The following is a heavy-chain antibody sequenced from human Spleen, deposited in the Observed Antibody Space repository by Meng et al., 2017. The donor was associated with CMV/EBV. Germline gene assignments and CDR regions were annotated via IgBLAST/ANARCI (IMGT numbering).Heavy chain of an antibody. D-gene: IGHD3-3*01. CDR1: GGSISSSSYY. V-gene: IGHV4-39*01. Sequence: GSLRLSCSVSGGSISSSSYYWGWIRQPPGKGLKWIGSIYYSGSTYYNPSLKSRVTISVDTSKNQFSLKLSSVTAADTAVYYCARSRVDYDSWSGYYTPFNYWGQGTLVTVSS. CDR2: IYYSGST. CDR3: ARSRVDYDSWSGYYTPFNY. J-gene: IGHJ4*02.